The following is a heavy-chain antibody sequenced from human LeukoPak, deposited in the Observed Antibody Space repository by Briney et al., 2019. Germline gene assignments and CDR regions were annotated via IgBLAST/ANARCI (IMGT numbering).Heavy chain of an antibody. CDR3: AKFYSAYESSGYPDDAFDI. J-gene: IGHJ3*02. V-gene: IGHV3-30*02. Sequence: GGSLRLSCAASGFTFSSYGMHWVRQAPGKGLEWVAFIRYDGSNKYYGDSVKGRFTISRDNSKNTLNLQMNSLRAEDTAMYYCAKFYSAYESSGYPDDAFDIWGQGTMVTVSS. D-gene: IGHD3-22*01. CDR2: IRYDGSNK. CDR1: GFTFSSYG.